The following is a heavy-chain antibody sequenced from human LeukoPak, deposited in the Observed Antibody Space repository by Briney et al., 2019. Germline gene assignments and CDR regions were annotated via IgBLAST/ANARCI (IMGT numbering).Heavy chain of an antibody. V-gene: IGHV4-34*01. CDR3: ARGVVVAATSFDY. Sequence: PSETLSLTCAVYGGSFSDYYWSWIRQPPGRGLVWIGEINHSGSTNYNPSLKSRVTISVDTSKNQFSLKLSSVTAADTAVYYCARGVVVAATSFDYWGQGTLVTVSS. J-gene: IGHJ4*02. CDR1: GGSFSDYY. D-gene: IGHD2-15*01. CDR2: INHSGST.